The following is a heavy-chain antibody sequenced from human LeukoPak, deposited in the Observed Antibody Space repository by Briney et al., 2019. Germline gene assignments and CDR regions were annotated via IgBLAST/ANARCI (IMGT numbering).Heavy chain of an antibody. CDR1: GGSISTYY. J-gene: IGHJ4*02. Sequence: PSETLSLTCTVSGGSISTYYWSWIRQPPGKGLAWIGYVYYGGCTSYSPSRKSRVTISVDTSKNQFSLKLSSVTAADTAVYYCARGRGCSGGSCYADYWGQGTLVTVSS. CDR3: ARGRGCSGGSCYADY. D-gene: IGHD2-15*01. V-gene: IGHV4-59*01. CDR2: VYYGGCT.